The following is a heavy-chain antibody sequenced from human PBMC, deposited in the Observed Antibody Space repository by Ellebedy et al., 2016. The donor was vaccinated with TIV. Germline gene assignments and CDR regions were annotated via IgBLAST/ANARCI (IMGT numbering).Heavy chain of an antibody. Sequence: GESLKISCVASGFSFSKYAMNWVRQAPGKGLEWFSGVSGSGGSTYRAGSVKGRFTISRDNSNNTLYLHMSRLRAEDTALYYCVKDSVEVPGALPSFGMDAWGQGTTVTVSS. J-gene: IGHJ6*02. CDR1: GFSFSKYA. CDR3: VKDSVEVPGALPSFGMDA. CDR2: VSGSGGST. D-gene: IGHD2-2*01. V-gene: IGHV3-23*01.